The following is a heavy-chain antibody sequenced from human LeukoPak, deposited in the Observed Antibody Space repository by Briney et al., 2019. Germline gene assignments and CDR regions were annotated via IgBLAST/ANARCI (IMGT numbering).Heavy chain of an antibody. V-gene: IGHV1-46*01. J-gene: IGHJ4*02. Sequence: ASVKVSCKASGYTFSSYGISWVRQAPGQGLEWMGIINPSGGSTSYAQKFQGRVTMTRDTSTSTVYMELSSLRSEDTAVYYCARDGDIVVVPATLFDYWGQGTLVTVSS. CDR1: GYTFSSYG. CDR3: ARDGDIVVVPATLFDY. CDR2: INPSGGST. D-gene: IGHD2-2*01.